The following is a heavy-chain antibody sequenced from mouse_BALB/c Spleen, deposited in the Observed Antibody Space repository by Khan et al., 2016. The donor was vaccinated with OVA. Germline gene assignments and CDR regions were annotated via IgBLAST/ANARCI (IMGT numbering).Heavy chain of an antibody. Sequence: EVELVESGGGLVQRGGSLKLSCATSGFTFSDYFMYWVRQTAEKRLEWVAYGSNGGGRTYYLGTVQSRYSLSRVNAKNTLYLQMSRLKSEDTAMYYCARGTTVGAFDYWGQGTTLTVSS. CDR3: ARGTTVGAFDY. CDR1: GFTFSDYF. J-gene: IGHJ2*01. V-gene: IGHV5-12*02. D-gene: IGHD1-1*01. CDR2: GSNGGGRT.